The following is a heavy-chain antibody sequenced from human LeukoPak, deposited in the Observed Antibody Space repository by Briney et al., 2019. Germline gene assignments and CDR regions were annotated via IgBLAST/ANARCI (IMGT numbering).Heavy chain of an antibody. CDR1: GGSISSSSYY. Sequence: KPSDTLSLTCTVSGGSISSSSYYWGWIRQPPGKGLEWIGSIYYSGSTYYNPSLKSRVTISVDTSKNQFSLKLSSVTAADTAVYYCARTCYYDSSGYYLIDYWGQGTLVTVSS. J-gene: IGHJ4*02. D-gene: IGHD3-22*01. CDR2: IYYSGST. V-gene: IGHV4-39*01. CDR3: ARTCYYDSSGYYLIDY.